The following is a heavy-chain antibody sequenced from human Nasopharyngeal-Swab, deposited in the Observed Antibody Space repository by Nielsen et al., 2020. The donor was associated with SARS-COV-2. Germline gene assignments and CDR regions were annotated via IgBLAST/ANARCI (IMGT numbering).Heavy chain of an antibody. CDR2: ISYDGSNK. CDR3: AKGLEMATADY. J-gene: IGHJ4*02. V-gene: IGHV3-30*18. Sequence: GESLKISCAASGFTFSSYGMHWVRQAPGKGLEWVAVISYDGSNKCYADSVKGRFTISRDNSKNTLYLQMNSLRAEDTAVYYCAKGLEMATADYWGQGTLVTVSS. CDR1: GFTFSSYG. D-gene: IGHD5-24*01.